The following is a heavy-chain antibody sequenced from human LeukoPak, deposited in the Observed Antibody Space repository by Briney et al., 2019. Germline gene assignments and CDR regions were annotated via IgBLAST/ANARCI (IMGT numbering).Heavy chain of an antibody. J-gene: IGHJ4*02. CDR1: GGSISSYY. V-gene: IGHV4-59*12. D-gene: IGHD5-12*01. CDR3: AREASGQEITQFDY. CDR2: IYYSGST. Sequence: PSETLSLTCTVSGGSISSYYWSWIRQPPGKGLEWIGYIYYSGSTNYNPSLKSRVTISVDTSKNQFSLKLSSVTAADTAVYYCAREASGQEITQFDYWGQGTLVAVSS.